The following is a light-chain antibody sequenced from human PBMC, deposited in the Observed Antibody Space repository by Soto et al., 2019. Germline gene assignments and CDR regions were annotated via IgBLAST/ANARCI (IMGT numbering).Light chain of an antibody. CDR1: QSINGW. J-gene: IGKJ1*01. Sequence: DIQMTHAPSSVSASVVERVNSTFLASQSINGWLAWYQQKPGQAHNLLIYKASTLESGVPSRFSGSGSGTEFTLTVSSMQPDDFATYYCNKYHNFQRKCGQGTTGDLK. CDR3: NKYHNFQRK. CDR2: KAS. V-gene: IGKV1-5*03.